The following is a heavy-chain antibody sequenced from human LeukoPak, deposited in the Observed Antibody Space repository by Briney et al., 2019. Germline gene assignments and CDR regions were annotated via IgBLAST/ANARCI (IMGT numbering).Heavy chain of an antibody. CDR3: ARGYNV. J-gene: IGHJ6*02. CDR2: IYYSGST. CDR1: GGPISSYY. V-gene: IGHV4-59*01. Sequence: SETLSLTCTVSGGPISSYYWSWIRQPPGKGLEWIGYIYYSGSTNYNPSLKSRVTISVDTSKNQFSLKLSSVTAADTAVYYCARGYNVWGQGTTVTVSS. D-gene: IGHD1-1*01.